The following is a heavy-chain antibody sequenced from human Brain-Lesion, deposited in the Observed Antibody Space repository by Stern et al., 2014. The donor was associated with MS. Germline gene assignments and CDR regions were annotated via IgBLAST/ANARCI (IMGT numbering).Heavy chain of an antibody. J-gene: IGHJ5*02. CDR2: IKEDGSET. V-gene: IGHV3-7*01. CDR1: GFTFSSYW. D-gene: IGHD2-15*01. CDR3: ARGSDT. Sequence: EVQLVESGGGLVQPGGSLRLSCAASGFTFSSYWMNWVRQAPGKGLEWVANIKEDGSETYYVGSVKGRFTISRDNSKNSLYLPINSLRAEDTAVYYCARGSDTWGQGTLVTVSS.